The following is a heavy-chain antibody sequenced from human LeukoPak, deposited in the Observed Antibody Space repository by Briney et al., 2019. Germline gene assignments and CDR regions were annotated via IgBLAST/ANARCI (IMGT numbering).Heavy chain of an antibody. CDR2: IRYDGSNK. J-gene: IGHJ6*02. CDR3: AKDAHCSSTSCYWQDYYYYGMDV. CDR1: EFTFSSYG. Sequence: GGSLRLSCAASEFTFSSYGMHWVRQAPGKGLEWVAFIRYDGSNKYYADSVKGRFTISRDNSKNTLYLQMNSLRAEDTAVYYCAKDAHCSSTSCYWQDYYYYGMDVWGQGTTVTVSS. D-gene: IGHD2-2*01. V-gene: IGHV3-30*02.